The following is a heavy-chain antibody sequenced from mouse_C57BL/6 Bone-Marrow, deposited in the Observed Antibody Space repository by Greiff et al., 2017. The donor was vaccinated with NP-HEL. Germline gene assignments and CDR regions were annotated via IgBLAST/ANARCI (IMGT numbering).Heavy chain of an antibody. Sequence: EVQGVESGGGLVKPGGSLKLSCAASGFTFSSYTMSWVRQTPEKRLEWVATISGGGGNTYYPDSVKGRFTISRDNAKNTLYLQMSSLRSEDTALYYCARRGGIFYWYFDVWGTGTTVTVSS. CDR1: GFTFSSYT. CDR3: ARRGGIFYWYFDV. J-gene: IGHJ1*03. CDR2: ISGGGGNT. V-gene: IGHV5-9*01.